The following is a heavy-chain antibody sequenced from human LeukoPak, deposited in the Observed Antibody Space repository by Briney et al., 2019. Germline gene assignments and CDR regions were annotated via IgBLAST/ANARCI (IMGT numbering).Heavy chain of an antibody. J-gene: IGHJ3*02. Sequence: GWSLRLSCAASGFTFSSYWMHWVRQAPGKGLVWVSRINSDGGSTSYTDSVKGRFAISRDNAKNTLYLQLNSLRAEDTAVYYCARRSAAKDAFDIWGQGTKVTVSS. CDR3: ARRSAAKDAFDI. D-gene: IGHD6-25*01. CDR2: INSDGGST. V-gene: IGHV3-74*01. CDR1: GFTFSSYW.